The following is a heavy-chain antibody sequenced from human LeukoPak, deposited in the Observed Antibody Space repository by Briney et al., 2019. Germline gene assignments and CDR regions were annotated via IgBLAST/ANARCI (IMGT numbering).Heavy chain of an antibody. Sequence: ASVKVSCKASGYTFTGYYMHWVRPAPGQGLEWMGWINPNSGGTNYAQKFQGRVTMTRDTSISTAYMELSRLRSDDTAVYYCARGNLPVVTRFSYWGQGTLVTVSS. V-gene: IGHV1-2*02. J-gene: IGHJ4*02. CDR1: GYTFTGYY. CDR2: INPNSGGT. CDR3: ARGNLPVVTRFSY. D-gene: IGHD4-23*01.